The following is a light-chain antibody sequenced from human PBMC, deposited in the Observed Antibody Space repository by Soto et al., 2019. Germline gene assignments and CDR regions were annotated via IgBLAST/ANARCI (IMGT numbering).Light chain of an antibody. CDR2: ATS. Sequence: AIQMTQSPSSLSASVGDRVTIICRASQGIRNDLGWYQQRPGKAPKLLIYATSNLQSGVPSRFSGSGSGTDFTLTISSLQPEEFATYYCLQNYSYPRTFGQGTKVEIK. CDR1: QGIRND. V-gene: IGKV1-6*01. CDR3: LQNYSYPRT. J-gene: IGKJ1*01.